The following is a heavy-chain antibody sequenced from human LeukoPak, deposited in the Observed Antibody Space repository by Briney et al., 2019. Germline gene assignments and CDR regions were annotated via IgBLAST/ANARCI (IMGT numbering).Heavy chain of an antibody. J-gene: IGHJ6*02. CDR1: GYTLTELS. CDR3: ATAKPSYCSSTSYYLLNYYYYGMDV. Sequence: GASVKVSCKVSGYTLTELSMHWVRQAPGKGLEWMGGFDPEDGETIYAQKFQGRVTMTEDTSTDTAYMELSSLRSKDTAVYYCATAKPSYCSSTSYYLLNYYYYGMDVWGQGTTVTVSS. D-gene: IGHD2-2*01. CDR2: FDPEDGET. V-gene: IGHV1-24*01.